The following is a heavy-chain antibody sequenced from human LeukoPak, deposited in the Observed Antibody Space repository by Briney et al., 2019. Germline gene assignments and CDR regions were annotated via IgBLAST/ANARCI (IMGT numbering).Heavy chain of an antibody. J-gene: IGHJ4*02. CDR1: GYTLTELS. Sequence: ASVKVSCKVSGYTLTELSMHWVRQAPGQGLEWMGIINPSGGSTGYAQKFQGRVTMTRGTSTSTVYMELSSLRSEDTAVYYCARELQDLPWAFDYWGQGTLVTVSS. CDR2: INPSGGST. D-gene: IGHD3-16*01. CDR3: ARELQDLPWAFDY. V-gene: IGHV1-46*01.